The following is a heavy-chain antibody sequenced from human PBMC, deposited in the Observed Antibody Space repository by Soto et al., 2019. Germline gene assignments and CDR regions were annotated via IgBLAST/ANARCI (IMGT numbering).Heavy chain of an antibody. V-gene: IGHV3-33*08. CDR3: ARGRTDIAARTFDY. CDR1: GLTFSSYG. J-gene: IGHJ4*02. Sequence: PGGSLRLSCAAFGLTFSSYGMHWVLQAPGKGLEWVAVIWYDGSNKYYADSVKGRFTISRDNSKNTLYLQMNSLRAEDTAVYYCARGRTDIAARTFDYWGQGTLVTVSS. CDR2: IWYDGSNK. D-gene: IGHD6-6*01.